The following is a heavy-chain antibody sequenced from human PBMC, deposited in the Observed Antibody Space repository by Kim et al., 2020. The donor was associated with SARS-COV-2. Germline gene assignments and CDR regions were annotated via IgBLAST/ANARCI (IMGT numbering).Heavy chain of an antibody. V-gene: IGHV3-21*01. CDR1: GFTFSSYS. J-gene: IGHJ4*02. Sequence: GGSLRLSCAASGFTFSSYSMNWVRQAPGKGLEWVSGISSGSSSIYYADSVKGRFTISRDNAKNTLYLQMNSLRAEDTAVYYCARDGRRRDYDYVCDDHGRHDYWRQATLVAASS. CDR3: ARDGRRRDYDYVCDDHGRHDY. CDR2: ISSGSSSI. D-gene: IGHD3-16*01.